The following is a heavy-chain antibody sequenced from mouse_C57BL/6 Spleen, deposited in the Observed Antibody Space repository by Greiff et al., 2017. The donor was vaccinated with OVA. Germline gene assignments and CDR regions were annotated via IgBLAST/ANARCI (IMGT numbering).Heavy chain of an antibody. CDR2: IDPETGGT. J-gene: IGHJ3*01. D-gene: IGHD3-3*01. V-gene: IGHV1-15*01. CDR1: GYSFTDYE. Sequence: QVQLQQSGAELVRPGASVTLSCKASGYSFTDYEMHWVKQTPVHGLEWIGAIDPETGGTAYNQKFKGKAILTADKSSSTAYMELRSLTSEDSAVYYCTREGSAYWGQGTLVTVSA. CDR3: TREGSAY.